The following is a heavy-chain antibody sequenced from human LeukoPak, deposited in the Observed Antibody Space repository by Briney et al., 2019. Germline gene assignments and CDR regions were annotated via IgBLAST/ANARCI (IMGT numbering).Heavy chain of an antibody. CDR1: GSIFSNYA. J-gene: IGHJ4*02. CDR3: VKGSANARPYYFDY. V-gene: IGHV3-23*01. D-gene: IGHD2-15*01. Sequence: PGGSLRLSCAASGSIFSNYAMSWIRQAPGKGLEWVTAITGSGGSTYHADSVKGRFTISRDNSQNTLFLQMNSLRAEDAAVYYCVKGSANARPYYFDYWGQGTLVTVSS. CDR2: ITGSGGST.